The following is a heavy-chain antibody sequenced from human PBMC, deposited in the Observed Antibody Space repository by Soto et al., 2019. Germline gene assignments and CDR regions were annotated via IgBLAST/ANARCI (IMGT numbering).Heavy chain of an antibody. V-gene: IGHV4-4*02. CDR1: GASISNTNW. D-gene: IGHD4-4*01. J-gene: IGHJ6*02. Sequence: PSETLSLTCAVYGASISNTNWWTWVRQSPGKGLEWIGEILHDWSTYSNPSLKSRLTISVDKSRNLFSLRLTSVTAADTAVYYCVRHNYYSNHYYYGMDVWGQGTTVTVSS. CDR2: ILHDWST. CDR3: VRHNYYSNHYYYGMDV.